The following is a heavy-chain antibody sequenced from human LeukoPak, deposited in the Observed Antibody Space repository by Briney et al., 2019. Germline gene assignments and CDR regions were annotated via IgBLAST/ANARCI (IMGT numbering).Heavy chain of an antibody. CDR1: GGSISSGGYY. CDR3: ARDRGANYCSSTSCYTGLGWFDP. V-gene: IGHV4-30-2*01. CDR2: IYHSGRT. D-gene: IGHD2-2*02. Sequence: PSETLSLTCTVSGGSISSGGYYWSWIGQPPGKGLEWIGYIYHSGRTYYNPSLKSRVTISVDRSKNQFSLKLSSVTAADTAVYYCARDRGANYCSSTSCYTGLGWFDPWGQGTLVTVSS. J-gene: IGHJ5*02.